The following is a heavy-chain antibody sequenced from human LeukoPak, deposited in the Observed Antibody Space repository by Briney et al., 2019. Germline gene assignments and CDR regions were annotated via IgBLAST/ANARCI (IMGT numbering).Heavy chain of an antibody. CDR3: AGQLYSSGWYYFDY. V-gene: IGHV4-38-2*02. CDR2: IYHSGST. Sequence: SETLSLTCTVSGYSISSGYYWGWIRQPPGKGLEWIGSIYHSGSTYYNPSLKSRVTISVDTSKNQFSLKLSSVTAADTAVYYCAGQLYSSGWYYFDYWGQGTLVTVSS. CDR1: GYSISSGYY. D-gene: IGHD6-19*01. J-gene: IGHJ4*02.